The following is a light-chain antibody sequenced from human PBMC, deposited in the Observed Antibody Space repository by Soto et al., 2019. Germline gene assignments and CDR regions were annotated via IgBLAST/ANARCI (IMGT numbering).Light chain of an antibody. CDR2: KAS. CDR1: QSISSW. V-gene: IGKV1-5*03. CDR3: QQYKSYFT. J-gene: IGKJ3*01. Sequence: DIQMTQSPSTLSASVGDRVTITCRASQSISSWLAWYQQKPWKAPKLLGYKASSLESGVPSRFSGSGSGTEFTLTISSLQPDDFATYYCQQYKSYFTFGPGTKVDIK.